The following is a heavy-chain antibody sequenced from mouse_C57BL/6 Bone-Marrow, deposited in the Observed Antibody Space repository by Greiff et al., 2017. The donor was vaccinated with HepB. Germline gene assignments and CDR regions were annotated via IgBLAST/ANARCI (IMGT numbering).Heavy chain of an antibody. J-gene: IGHJ1*03. CDR3: ARLYGSSYGWYFDV. CDR2: ISNGGGST. D-gene: IGHD1-1*01. V-gene: IGHV5-12*01. CDR1: GFTFSDYY. Sequence: EVHLVESGGGLVQPGGSLKLSCAASGFTFSDYYMYWVRQTPEKRLEWVAYISNGGGSTYYPDTVKGRFTISRDNAKNTLYLQMSRLKSEDTAMYYCARLYGSSYGWYFDVWGTGTTVTVSS.